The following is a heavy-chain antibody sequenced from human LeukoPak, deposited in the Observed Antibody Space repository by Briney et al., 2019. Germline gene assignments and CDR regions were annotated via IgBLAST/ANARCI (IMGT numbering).Heavy chain of an antibody. J-gene: IGHJ5*02. V-gene: IGHV3-7*03. CDR1: GFTFSSYW. D-gene: IGHD3-10*01. Sequence: GGSLRLSCAASGFTFSSYWMTWVRQAPGKGLEWVANIKQDGGEKSYVDSVKGRFTISRDNAKNSLYLQMNSLRAEDTAVYYCARDRSYYGSGSYYNYNWFDPWGQGTLVTVSS. CDR3: ARDRSYYGSGSYYNYNWFDP. CDR2: IKQDGGEK.